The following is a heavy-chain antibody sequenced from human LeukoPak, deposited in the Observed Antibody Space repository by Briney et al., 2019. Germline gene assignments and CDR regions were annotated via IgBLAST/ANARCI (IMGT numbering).Heavy chain of an antibody. Sequence: ASVKVSCKASGGTFSSYAISWVRQAPGQGLEWMGGIIPIFGTANYAQKFQGRVTITADESTSTAYKELSSLRSEDTAVYYCAREYYYDSSGYYYRSDNWFDPWGQGTLVTVSS. D-gene: IGHD3-22*01. J-gene: IGHJ5*02. V-gene: IGHV1-69*13. CDR1: GGTFSSYA. CDR3: AREYYYDSSGYYYRSDNWFDP. CDR2: IIPIFGTA.